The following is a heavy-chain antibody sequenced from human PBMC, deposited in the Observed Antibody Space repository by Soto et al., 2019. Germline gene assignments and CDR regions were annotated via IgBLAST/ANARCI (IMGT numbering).Heavy chain of an antibody. D-gene: IGHD6-13*01. CDR1: GGSISSYY. Sequence: QVQLQESGPGLVKPSETLSLTCTVSGGSISSYYWSWIRQPPGKGLEWIGYIHYSGSTNYNPSLKSRVTISVDTSKNQFSLKLSSVTAADTAVYYCARGSSQQQLGVWFDPWGQGTLVTVSS. J-gene: IGHJ5*02. CDR3: ARGSSQQQLGVWFDP. V-gene: IGHV4-59*01. CDR2: IHYSGST.